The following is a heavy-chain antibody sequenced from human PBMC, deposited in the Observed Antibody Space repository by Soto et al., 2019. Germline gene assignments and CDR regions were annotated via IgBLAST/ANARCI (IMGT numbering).Heavy chain of an antibody. V-gene: IGHV4-38-2*02. CDR3: ERVRGYGYDIVLDYQARLYYYSGMDV. CDR1: GYSISNVYY. J-gene: IGHJ6*02. CDR2: IYHSGST. Sequence: SETLSLTCTVSGYSISNVYYWGWIRQPPGEGLEWIGIIYHSGSTFYNPFLKSRGTMSVDASKNKFSLKLTSVTAADTAVYYCERVRGYGYDIVLDYQARLYYYSGMDVWGQGTTVTVSS. D-gene: IGHD3-16*01.